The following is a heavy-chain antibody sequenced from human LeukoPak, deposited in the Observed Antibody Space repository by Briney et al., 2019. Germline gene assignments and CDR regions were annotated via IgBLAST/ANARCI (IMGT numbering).Heavy chain of an antibody. CDR1: GGSISSYY. J-gene: IGHJ4*02. V-gene: IGHV4-59*01. Sequence: SETLSLTCTVSGGSISSYYWSWIRQPPEKGLEWIGYIYYSGSTNYNPSLKSRVTISVDTSKNQFSLKLSSVTAADTAVYYCARGRRTAYGDSFDYWGQGTLVTVSS. CDR2: IYYSGST. D-gene: IGHD4-17*01. CDR3: ARGRRTAYGDSFDY.